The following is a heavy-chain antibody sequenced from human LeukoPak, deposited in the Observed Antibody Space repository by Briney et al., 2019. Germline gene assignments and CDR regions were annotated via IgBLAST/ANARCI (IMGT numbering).Heavy chain of an antibody. J-gene: IGHJ4*02. D-gene: IGHD2-8*01. CDR3: ARLTARTNGVCHFDY. CDR2: IYPGDSDT. Sequence: GESLKISCKGSGYSFTSYWIGWVRQMPGKGLEWMGIIYPGDSDTRYSPSFQGQVTISADKSISTAYLQWSSLKASDTAMYYCARLTARTNGVCHFDYWGQGTLVTVSS. CDR1: GYSFTSYW. V-gene: IGHV5-51*01.